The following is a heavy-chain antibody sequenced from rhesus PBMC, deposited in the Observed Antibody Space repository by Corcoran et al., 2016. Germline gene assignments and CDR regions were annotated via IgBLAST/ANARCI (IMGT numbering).Heavy chain of an antibody. J-gene: IGHJ4*01. D-gene: IGHD1-26*01. Sequence: QLQLQESGPGLVKPSETLSVTCAVSGGSISSSYWSWIRQAPGKGLEWIGRISGSGGTTDYNPSLKSRVTISTDTSKNQFSLKLSSVTAADTAVYYCASHNWNYGDYCDYWGQGVLVTVSS. CDR2: ISGSGGTT. CDR3: ASHNWNYGDYCDY. V-gene: IGHV4-173*01. CDR1: GGSISSSY.